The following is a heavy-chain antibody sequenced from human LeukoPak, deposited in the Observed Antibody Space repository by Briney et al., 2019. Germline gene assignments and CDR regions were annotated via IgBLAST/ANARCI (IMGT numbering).Heavy chain of an antibody. J-gene: IGHJ4*02. CDR3: ARIGGSYYEYYFDY. Sequence: SETLSLTCTVSGGSISNYYWSWIRQPAGKGLEWIGRIYTSGSTNYNPSLKSRVTMSVDTSKNQFSLKLSSVTAADTAVYYCARIGGSYYEYYFDYWGQGTLVTVAS. CDR1: GGSISNYY. D-gene: IGHD1-26*01. CDR2: IYTSGST. V-gene: IGHV4-4*07.